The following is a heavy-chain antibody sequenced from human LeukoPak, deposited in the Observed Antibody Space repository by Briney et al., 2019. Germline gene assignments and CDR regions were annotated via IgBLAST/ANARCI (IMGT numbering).Heavy chain of an antibody. Sequence: PGGSLRLSCAASGFTFSSYGMHWVRQAPGKGLEWVAFIRYDGSNKYYADSVKGRFTISRDNSKNTLYLQMNSLRPEDTAVYYCARGNEQWLVRGTDYGGQGTLVTVSS. CDR1: GFTFSSYG. CDR3: ARGNEQWLVRGTDY. J-gene: IGHJ4*02. CDR2: IRYDGSNK. V-gene: IGHV3-30*02. D-gene: IGHD6-19*01.